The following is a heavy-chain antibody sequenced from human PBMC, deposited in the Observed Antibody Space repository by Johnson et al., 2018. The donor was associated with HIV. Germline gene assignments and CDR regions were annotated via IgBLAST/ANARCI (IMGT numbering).Heavy chain of an antibody. D-gene: IGHD3-9*01. CDR3: AKDRNYDILSI. CDR2: SKSDGSTT. J-gene: IGHJ3*02. Sequence: VLLVESGGGLVQPGGSLRLSCAGSGFVFSSSWIHWVRQVPGKGLVWVSRSKSDGSTTTYADSVKGRFTISRDKAKNTLHLQMNSLRVEDTAVYYCAKDRNYDILSIWGQGTVVTVSS. V-gene: IGHV3-74*01. CDR1: GFVFSSSW.